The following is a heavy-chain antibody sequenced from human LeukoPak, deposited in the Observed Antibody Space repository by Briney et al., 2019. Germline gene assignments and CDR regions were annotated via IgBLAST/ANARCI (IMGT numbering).Heavy chain of an antibody. D-gene: IGHD2-15*01. Sequence: PSETLSLTCTVSGGSISGYYWSWIRQPPGKGLEWIGYIYYSGSTNYNPSLKSRVTISVDTSKNQFSLKLSSVTAADTAVYYCARTRYCSGGSCYQPYYYYYYMDVWGKGTTVTISS. V-gene: IGHV4-59*08. CDR2: IYYSGST. CDR1: GGSISGYY. CDR3: ARTRYCSGGSCYQPYYYYYYMDV. J-gene: IGHJ6*03.